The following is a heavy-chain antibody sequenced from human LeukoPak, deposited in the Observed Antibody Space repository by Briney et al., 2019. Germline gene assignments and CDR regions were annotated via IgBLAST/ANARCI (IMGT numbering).Heavy chain of an antibody. J-gene: IGHJ4*02. D-gene: IGHD3-9*01. CDR3: ARDLERYFDWLPSS. V-gene: IGHV4-39*02. CDR1: GGSISSSSYY. CDR2: IYYSGGT. Sequence: SETLSLTCTVSGGSISSSSYYWGWIRQPPGTGLEWIGSIYYSGGTYYNPSLKSRVTISVDTSKNQFSLKLSSVTAADTAVYYCARDLERYFDWLPSSWGQGTLVTVSS.